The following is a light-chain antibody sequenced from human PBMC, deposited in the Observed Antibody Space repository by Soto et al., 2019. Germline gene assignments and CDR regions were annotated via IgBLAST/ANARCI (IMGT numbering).Light chain of an antibody. CDR2: EGS. CDR3: CSYAGSSIHVV. CDR1: SSDVGSYNL. Sequence: QSALTQPASVSGSPGQSITLSCTGTSSDVGSYNLVSWYQQHTGTAPKLMIYEGSKRHSGVSNRFSVSKSGNTASLTISGLQAEDEADYYCCSYAGSSIHVVFGGGTKLTVL. V-gene: IGLV2-23*01. J-gene: IGLJ2*01.